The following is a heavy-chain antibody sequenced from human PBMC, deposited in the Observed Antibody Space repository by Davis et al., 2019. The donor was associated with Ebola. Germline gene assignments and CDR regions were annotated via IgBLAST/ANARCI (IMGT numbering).Heavy chain of an antibody. Sequence: PGGSLRLSCAASGFTFSDYYMSWIRQAPGKGLEWVSYISSSGSTIYYADSVKGRFTISRDNAKNSLYLQMNSLRAEDTAVYYCARLPYQLLYETYWYFDLWGRGTLVTVSS. CDR1: GFTFSDYY. CDR3: ARLPYQLLYETYWYFDL. CDR2: ISSSGSTI. D-gene: IGHD2-2*02. J-gene: IGHJ2*01. V-gene: IGHV3-11*04.